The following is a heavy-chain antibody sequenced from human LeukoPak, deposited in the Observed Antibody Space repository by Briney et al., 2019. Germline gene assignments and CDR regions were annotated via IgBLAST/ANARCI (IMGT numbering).Heavy chain of an antibody. J-gene: IGHJ4*02. CDR1: GFNFGTHW. Sequence: PGGSLRLSCAASGFNFGTHWMTWVRQAPGKGPECVATIKRDGSEKYYVDSVKGRFTISRDNAKNLLYLQMNSLRAEDTAVYYCGTGWAVDFWGQGTLVTVSS. CDR2: IKRDGSEK. CDR3: GTGWAVDF. V-gene: IGHV3-7*01. D-gene: IGHD5-24*01.